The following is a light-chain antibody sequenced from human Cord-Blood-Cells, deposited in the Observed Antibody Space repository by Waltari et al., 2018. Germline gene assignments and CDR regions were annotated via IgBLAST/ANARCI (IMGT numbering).Light chain of an antibody. V-gene: IGKV1-33*01. CDR3: QQYDNPLLT. CDR1: QDISNY. J-gene: IGKJ4*01. CDR2: DSS. Sequence: DIQMTQSPSSLSASVGDRVTITSQASQDISNYLNWYQQKPGKAPKLLIYDSSNLETGVPSRFSGSGSGTDFTFTISSLQPEDIATYYCQQYDNPLLTFGGGTKVEIK.